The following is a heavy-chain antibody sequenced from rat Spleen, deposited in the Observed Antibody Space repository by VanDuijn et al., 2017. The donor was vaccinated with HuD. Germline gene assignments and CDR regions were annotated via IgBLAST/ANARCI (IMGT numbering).Heavy chain of an antibody. CDR2: ISYKGNTS. Sequence: EVQLVESGGGLVQPGRSLKLSCVASGFTFNNYWMTWIRQAPGKGLEWIASISYKGNTSYYRDSMKGRFTISRDNAKSTLYLQISSLRSEDTATYYCARQEDYGGYSRDYFGYWGQGVVVTVSS. CDR3: ARQEDYGGYSRDYFGY. J-gene: IGHJ2*01. V-gene: IGHV5-31*01. D-gene: IGHD1-11*01. CDR1: GFTFNNYW.